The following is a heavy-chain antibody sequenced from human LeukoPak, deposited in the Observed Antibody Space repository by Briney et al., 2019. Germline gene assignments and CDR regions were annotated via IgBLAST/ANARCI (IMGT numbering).Heavy chain of an antibody. CDR1: GFIFSSYA. Sequence: GGSLRLSCAASGFIFSSYAMHWVRQAPGKGLEWVTVISYDGSKKYYADSVKGRFTISRDNSKNTLYLQMNSLRPEDTAVYYCARSHFDAFEVWGQGTMVTVSS. V-gene: IGHV3-30*04. CDR2: ISYDGSKK. J-gene: IGHJ3*01. CDR3: ARSHFDAFEV.